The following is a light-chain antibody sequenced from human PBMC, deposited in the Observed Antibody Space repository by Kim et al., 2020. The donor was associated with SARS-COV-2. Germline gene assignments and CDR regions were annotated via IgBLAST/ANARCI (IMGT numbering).Light chain of an antibody. CDR3: QAWDSNTAV. J-gene: IGLJ2*01. V-gene: IGLV3-1*01. CDR2: QDT. Sequence: SVSPGQTATITCSGDKLEDRYVCWFQQKPGQSPLLVISQDTKRPSGIPERFSGSNSGNTATLTISGTQATDEADYFCQAWDSNTAVVGGGTKLTVL. CDR1: KLEDRY.